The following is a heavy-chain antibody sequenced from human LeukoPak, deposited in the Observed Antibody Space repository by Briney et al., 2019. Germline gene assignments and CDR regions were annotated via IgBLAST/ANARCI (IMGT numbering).Heavy chain of an antibody. V-gene: IGHV1-46*04. CDR2: INPSGGST. D-gene: IGHD3-10*01. Sequence: ASAKVSCKASGYSFTSYYMHWVRQAPGQGLEWMGIINPSGGSTSYAQKLQGRVTMTRDTSTSTVYMEMSSLRSEDTAVYYCARDLGGGSYGWAKFDLWYRGT. CDR3: ARDLGGGSYGWAKFDL. J-gene: IGHJ2*01. CDR1: GYSFTSYY.